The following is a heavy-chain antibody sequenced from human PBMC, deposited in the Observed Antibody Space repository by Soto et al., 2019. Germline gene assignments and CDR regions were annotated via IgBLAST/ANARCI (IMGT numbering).Heavy chain of an antibody. J-gene: IGHJ4*02. Sequence: SQTLSLTCAISGDSVSSNSAACNWIRQSPSRGLEWLGRTYYRSKWYNDYAVSVKSRITINPDTSKNQFSLQLNSVTPEDTAVYYCARVFFCTNGVCYHPFDYWAQGTPDTGSS. CDR2: TYYRSKWYN. D-gene: IGHD2-8*01. CDR3: ARVFFCTNGVCYHPFDY. CDR1: GDSVSSNSAA. V-gene: IGHV6-1*01.